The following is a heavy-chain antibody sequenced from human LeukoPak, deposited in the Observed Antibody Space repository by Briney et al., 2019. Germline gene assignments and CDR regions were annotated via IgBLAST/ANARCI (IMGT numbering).Heavy chain of an antibody. V-gene: IGHV4-34*01. CDR3: ARGRSYALRYFGWLHYCDY. Sequence: SETLSLTCAVYGGSFSGYYWSWIRQPPGKGLEWIGEINHSRSTNYNPSLKSRVPIQVDTSKNQFSLKLSSVAAAGTAVCDYARGRSYALRYFGWLHYCDYWGQGTLVTVSS. CDR1: GGSFSGYY. J-gene: IGHJ4*02. D-gene: IGHD3-9*01. CDR2: INHSRST.